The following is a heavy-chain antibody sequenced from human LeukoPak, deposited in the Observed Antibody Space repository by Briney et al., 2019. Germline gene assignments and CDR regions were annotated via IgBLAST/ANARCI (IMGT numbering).Heavy chain of an antibody. Sequence: GASVKVSCKASGGTFSSYAISWVRQAPGQGLEWMGRIIPIFGIANYAQKFQGRVTITADKSTSTAYVELSSLRSEDTAVYYCARDPGLTTVVSGSPLDYWGQGTLVTVSS. CDR2: IIPIFGIA. J-gene: IGHJ4*02. CDR1: GGTFSSYA. V-gene: IGHV1-69*04. D-gene: IGHD4-23*01. CDR3: ARDPGLTTVVSGSPLDY.